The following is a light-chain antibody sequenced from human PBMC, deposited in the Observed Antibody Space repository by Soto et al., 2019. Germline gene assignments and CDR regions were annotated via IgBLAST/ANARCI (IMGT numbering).Light chain of an antibody. J-gene: IGKJ2*01. CDR2: GAS. CDR1: QSVSSSY. CDR3: QPYDSSPRT. Sequence: EIVLTQSPGTLSLSPGERATLSCRASQSVSSSYLAWYQQKPGQAPRLLIYGASSRATGIPDRFTGRGPGTDFTLTISRLEPDAFAVYYCQPYDSSPRTFGQGTKLEIK. V-gene: IGKV3-20*01.